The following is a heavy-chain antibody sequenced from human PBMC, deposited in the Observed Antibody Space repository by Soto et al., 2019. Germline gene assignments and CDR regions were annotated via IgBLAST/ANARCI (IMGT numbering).Heavy chain of an antibody. J-gene: IGHJ4*01. Sequence: GGSLRLSCAASGFTFSSYSMSWVRQAPGKGLGWVSCFRSSGDDGTTYYADSVKGQATIASDNYKNTMFPQMNSLRTEATAISYYSKKVNSCSRSQYFDYWGQGTMVTVSS. CDR1: GFTFSSYS. V-gene: IGHV3-23*01. CDR2: FRSSGDDGTT. CDR3: SKKVNSCSRSQYFDY. D-gene: IGHD3-10*01.